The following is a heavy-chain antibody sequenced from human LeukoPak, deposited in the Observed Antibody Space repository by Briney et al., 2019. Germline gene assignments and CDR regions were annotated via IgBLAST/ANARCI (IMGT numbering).Heavy chain of an antibody. J-gene: IGHJ5*02. CDR2: ISGDGTAR. D-gene: IGHD3-10*01. CDR3: VRGRGSYGWFDP. Sequence: PGGSLRLSCAASGFTFSNYWMDWVRQVPGKGLVWVSRISGDGTARNYADSVKGRFTISRDDAKNTVDLQMNSLRGEDTAVYYCVRGRGSYGWFDPWGQGTLVTVSS. V-gene: IGHV3-74*01. CDR1: GFTFSNYW.